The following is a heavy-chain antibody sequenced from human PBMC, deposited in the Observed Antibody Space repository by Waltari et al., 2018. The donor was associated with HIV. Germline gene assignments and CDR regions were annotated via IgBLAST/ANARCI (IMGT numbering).Heavy chain of an antibody. CDR1: GFSFGDYS. CDR2: IRSKTYGGTT. Sequence: ESGGGLVQPGRSLRLSCAASGFSFGDYSMSWVRQAPGKGLEWVGFIRSKTYGGTTEYAASVKGRFTISRDDSKSIAYLQMNSLKTEDTAVYYCTKAVAGFYYFDYWGQGTQVTVSS. CDR3: TKAVAGFYYFDY. J-gene: IGHJ4*02. V-gene: IGHV3-49*04. D-gene: IGHD6-19*01.